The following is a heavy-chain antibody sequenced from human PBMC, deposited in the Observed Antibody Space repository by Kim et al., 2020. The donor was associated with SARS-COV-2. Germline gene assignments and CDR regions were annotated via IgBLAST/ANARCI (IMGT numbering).Heavy chain of an antibody. Sequence: SETLSLTCTVSGGSISSYYWSWIRQPPGKGLEWIGYIYYSGSTNYNPSLKSRVTISVDTSKNQFSLKLSSVTAADTAVYYCARADYGDPNDAFDIWGQGTMVTVSS. V-gene: IGHV4-59*01. CDR3: ARADYGDPNDAFDI. CDR1: GGSISSYY. D-gene: IGHD4-17*01. J-gene: IGHJ3*02. CDR2: IYYSGST.